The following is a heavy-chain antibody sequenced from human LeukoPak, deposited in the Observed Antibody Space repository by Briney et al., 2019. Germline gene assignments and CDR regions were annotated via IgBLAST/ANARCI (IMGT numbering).Heavy chain of an antibody. V-gene: IGHV4-59*01. CDR2: IYYSGST. Sequence: SETLSLTCTVSGGSISSYYWSWIRQPPGKGLERIGYIYYSGSTNYNPSLKSRVTISVDTSKNQFSLKLSSVTAADTAVYYCARDLWFGELSRTPKGYYMDVWGKGTTVTVSS. D-gene: IGHD3-10*01. CDR1: GGSISSYY. J-gene: IGHJ6*03. CDR3: ARDLWFGELSRTPKGYYMDV.